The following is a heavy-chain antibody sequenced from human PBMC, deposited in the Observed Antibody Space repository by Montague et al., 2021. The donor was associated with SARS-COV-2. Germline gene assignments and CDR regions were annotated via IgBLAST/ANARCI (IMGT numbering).Heavy chain of an antibody. CDR3: ATDLFAFRRSEGRDY. J-gene: IGHJ4*02. Sequence: SLSLSWSASDITFSKYSMNWVRQAPGKGLEWISYISGDGRTIYYADSVRGRFTISRGNAVRSLYVEMTRLRDEDTATYYCATDLFAFRRSEGRDYWGQGTLVTVSS. D-gene: IGHD3-3*02. V-gene: IGHV3-48*02. CDR2: ISGDGRTI. CDR1: DITFSKYS.